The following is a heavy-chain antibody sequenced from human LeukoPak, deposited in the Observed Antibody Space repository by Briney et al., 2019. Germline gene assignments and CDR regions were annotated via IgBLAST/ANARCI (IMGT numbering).Heavy chain of an antibody. CDR1: GFAFINSA. CDR3: AKGRSADITAAINY. D-gene: IGHD6-25*01. CDR2: ISGSGDST. V-gene: IGHV3-23*01. J-gene: IGHJ4*02. Sequence: GGSLRPSCAASGFAFINSAMNWVRQGPGKGLEWVSGISGSGDSTYYADSVKGRFTISRDSSNNTLFLQINSLRAADTAAYYCAKGRSADITAAINYWGQGTLVTVSS.